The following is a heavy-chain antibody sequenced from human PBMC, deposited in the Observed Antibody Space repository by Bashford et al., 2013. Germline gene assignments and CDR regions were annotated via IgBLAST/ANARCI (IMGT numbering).Heavy chain of an antibody. J-gene: IGHJ3*02. CDR1: GYTFTSYD. Sequence: ASVKVSCKASGYTFTSYDINWVRQATGQGLEWMGWMNPNSGNTGYAQKFQGRVTMTRNTSISTANMELSSLRPEDTAVYYCARATTYDYVRGSYRHEAFDIWGQGTKVTVSS. CDR3: ARATTYDYVRGSYRHEAFDI. V-gene: IGHV1-8*01. D-gene: IGHD3-16*02. CDR2: MNPNSGNT.